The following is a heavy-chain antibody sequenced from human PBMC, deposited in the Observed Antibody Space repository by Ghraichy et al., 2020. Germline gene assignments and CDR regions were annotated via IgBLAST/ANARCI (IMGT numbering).Heavy chain of an antibody. CDR3: TTCSRTSCYTDY. CDR1: GFSFGGSV. D-gene: IGHD2-2*02. CDR2: IRSEANSYAT. Sequence: GGSLRLSCAASGFSFGGSVVHWVRQASGKGLEWVGRIRSEANSYATAYAASVKGRFTISRDDSKNTAYLQMDSLKTEDTAVYYCTTCSRTSCYTDYWGQGTLVTVSS. V-gene: IGHV3-73*01. J-gene: IGHJ4*02.